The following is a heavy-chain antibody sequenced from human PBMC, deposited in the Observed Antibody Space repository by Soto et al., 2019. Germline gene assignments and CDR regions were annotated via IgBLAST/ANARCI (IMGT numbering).Heavy chain of an antibody. D-gene: IGHD1-20*01. J-gene: IGHJ6*02. V-gene: IGHV4-30-4*01. CDR1: GGPISSGDAS. CDR2: IYYSGST. CDR3: ARDRAKWKDYYYYGMDV. Sequence: QVQLQESGPGLVKPSQTLSLTCTVSGGPISSGDASWTWIRQPPGKGLEWIGYIYYSGSTYYNPSLKSRLTMSVDTSKNQFSLKLSSVTAADTAVYYCARDRAKWKDYYYYGMDVWGQGTTVTVSS.